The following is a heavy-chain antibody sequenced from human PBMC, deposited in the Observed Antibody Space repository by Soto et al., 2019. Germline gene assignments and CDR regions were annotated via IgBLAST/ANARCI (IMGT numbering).Heavy chain of an antibody. Sequence: GGAPRLSCAAPGFTFRSYSMNWGRPAPGKGLEWVSYISSSSSTIYYADSVKGRFTISRDNAKNSLYLQMNSLRAEDTAVYYCARDPYYGSGLFDYWGQGTLVTVSS. D-gene: IGHD3-10*01. V-gene: IGHV3-48*01. CDR2: ISSSSSTI. J-gene: IGHJ4*02. CDR3: ARDPYYGSGLFDY. CDR1: GFTFRSYS.